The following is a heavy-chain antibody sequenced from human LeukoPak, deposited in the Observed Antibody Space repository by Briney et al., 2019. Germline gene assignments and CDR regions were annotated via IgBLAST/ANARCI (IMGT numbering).Heavy chain of an antibody. CDR3: ARTRPHDYDILTGYSVSDNWFDP. D-gene: IGHD3-9*01. Sequence: SETLSLTCTVSGGSISSYYWSWIRQPPGKGLEWIGYIYYSGSTNYNPSLKSRVTISVDTSENQFSLKLSSVTAADTAVYYCARTRPHDYDILTGYSVSDNWFDPWGQGTLVTVSS. J-gene: IGHJ5*02. V-gene: IGHV4-59*01. CDR1: GGSISSYY. CDR2: IYYSGST.